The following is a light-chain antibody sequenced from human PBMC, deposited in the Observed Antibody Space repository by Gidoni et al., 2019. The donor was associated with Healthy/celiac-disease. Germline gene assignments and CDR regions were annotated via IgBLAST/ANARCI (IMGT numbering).Light chain of an antibody. Sequence: DIQMTQSPSTLSASVGDRVTITCRASQSISSWLAWYQQKPGKDPKILIYDASSLESGVPSRFSGSGSGTEFTLTISSLQPDDFATYYCQQYNSYSPLTFGGXTKVEIK. CDR1: QSISSW. V-gene: IGKV1-5*01. CDR3: QQYNSYSPLT. J-gene: IGKJ4*01. CDR2: DAS.